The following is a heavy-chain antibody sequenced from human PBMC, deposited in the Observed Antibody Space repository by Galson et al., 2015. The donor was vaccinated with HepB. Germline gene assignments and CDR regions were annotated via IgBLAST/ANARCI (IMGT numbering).Heavy chain of an antibody. CDR2: INPSGGTT. V-gene: IGHV1-46*01. CDR1: GYTFTNYY. Sequence: SVKVSCKASGYTFTNYYIHWVRQAPGQGLEWMGIINPSGGTTSYAQKFQDRVTMTRDTSTSTVYMELTSLRSEDTAVYYCMSNNPFDNAWGQGTMVTVSS. J-gene: IGHJ3*01. CDR3: MSNNPFDNA. D-gene: IGHD1-14*01.